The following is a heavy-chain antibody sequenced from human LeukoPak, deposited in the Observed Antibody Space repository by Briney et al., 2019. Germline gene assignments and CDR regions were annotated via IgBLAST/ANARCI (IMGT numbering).Heavy chain of an antibody. CDR2: IKSKTDGGTT. D-gene: IGHD6-13*01. Sequence: GGSLRLSCAASGFTFSNAWMSWVRQAPGKGLEWVGRIKSKTDGGTTDYAAPVKGRFTISRDDSKTTLYLQMNSLKTEDTAVYYCTTIAAAGFLDYWGQGTLVTVSS. CDR1: GFTFSNAW. V-gene: IGHV3-15*01. J-gene: IGHJ4*02. CDR3: TTIAAAGFLDY.